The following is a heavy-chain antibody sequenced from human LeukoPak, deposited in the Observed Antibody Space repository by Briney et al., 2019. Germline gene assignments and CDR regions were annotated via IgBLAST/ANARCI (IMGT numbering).Heavy chain of an antibody. Sequence: GGSLTLSCAASGFTFSSYAMSWVRQAPGKGLEWVSAISGSGGSTYYADSVKGRFTISRDNSKNTLYLQMNSLRAEDTAVYYCAKDPESAAAVYYFDYWGQGTLVTVSS. V-gene: IGHV3-23*01. D-gene: IGHD6-13*01. CDR2: ISGSGGST. CDR3: AKDPESAAAVYYFDY. J-gene: IGHJ4*02. CDR1: GFTFSSYA.